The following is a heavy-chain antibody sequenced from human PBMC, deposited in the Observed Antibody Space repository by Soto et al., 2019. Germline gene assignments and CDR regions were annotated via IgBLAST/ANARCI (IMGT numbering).Heavy chain of an antibody. CDR3: ARDMITMVLGTPQNWFDP. V-gene: IGHV4-31*03. J-gene: IGHJ5*02. CDR1: GGSISSGGYY. Sequence: SETLSLTCTVSGGSISSGGYYWSWIRQHPGKGLEWIGYIYYSGSTYYNPSLKSRVTISVDTSKNQFPLKLSSVTAADTAVYYCARDMITMVLGTPQNWFDPWGQGTLVTVSS. D-gene: IGHD3-10*01. CDR2: IYYSGST.